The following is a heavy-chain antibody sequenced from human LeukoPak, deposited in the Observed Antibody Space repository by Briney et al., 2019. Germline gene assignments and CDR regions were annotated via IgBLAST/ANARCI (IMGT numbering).Heavy chain of an antibody. J-gene: IGHJ5*02. CDR3: VRIDWFDP. V-gene: IGHV3-74*01. CDR1: GFTFSSYW. CDR2: INREGSST. Sequence: PGGSLRLSCAASGFTFSSYWMHWVRQAPGEGLVWVSRINREGSSTSYADSVKGRFTISRDNAKNTLYLQMNSLRAEDTAVYYCVRIDWFDPWGQGTLVTVSS.